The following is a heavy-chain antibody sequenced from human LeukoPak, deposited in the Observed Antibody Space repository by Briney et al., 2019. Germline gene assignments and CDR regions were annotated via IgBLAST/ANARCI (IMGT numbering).Heavy chain of an antibody. D-gene: IGHD4-23*01. J-gene: IGHJ4*02. Sequence: PSETLSLTCTVSGGSISSSSYYWAWIRQPPGKGLELIGAIYYNGSTYYNPSLKSRVTISVDTSKNQFSLKVSSVTAADTAVYYCAPTYGGETAELHYWGQGTLVTVSS. CDR1: GGSISSSSYY. CDR3: APTYGGETAELHY. V-gene: IGHV4-39*01. CDR2: IYYNGST.